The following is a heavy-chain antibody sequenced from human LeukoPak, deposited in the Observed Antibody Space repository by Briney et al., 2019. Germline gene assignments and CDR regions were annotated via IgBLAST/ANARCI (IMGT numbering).Heavy chain of an antibody. Sequence: ASVKVSCKASGYTFTSYYMHWVRQAPGQGLEWMGWINPNSGGTNYAQKFQGWVTMTRDTSISTAYMELSRLRSDDTAVYYCARGPAVSGWILYNWFDPWGQGTLVTVSS. V-gene: IGHV1-2*04. J-gene: IGHJ5*02. D-gene: IGHD6-19*01. CDR3: ARGPAVSGWILYNWFDP. CDR2: INPNSGGT. CDR1: GYTFTSYY.